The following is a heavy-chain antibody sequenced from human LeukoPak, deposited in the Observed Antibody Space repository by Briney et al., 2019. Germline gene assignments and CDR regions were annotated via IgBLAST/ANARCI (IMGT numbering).Heavy chain of an antibody. Sequence: SETLSLTCTVSGGSLSSSSYYWGWLRQPPGKGLEWIGCIYYSGSTYYNPSLKSRVTISADTTKNQFSLKLSSVTAADRAMYYCARLGVSSSLDNYWGQGILVTVPS. V-gene: IGHV4-39*01. J-gene: IGHJ4*02. CDR3: ARLGVSSSLDNY. CDR1: GGSLSSSSYY. D-gene: IGHD6-13*01. CDR2: IYYSGST.